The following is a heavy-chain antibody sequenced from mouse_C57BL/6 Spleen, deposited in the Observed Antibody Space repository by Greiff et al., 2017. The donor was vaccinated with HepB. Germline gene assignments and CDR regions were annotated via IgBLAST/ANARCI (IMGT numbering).Heavy chain of an antibody. V-gene: IGHV5-6*01. Sequence: EVQLVESGGDLVKPGGSLKLSCAASGFTFSSYGMSWVRQTPDKRLEWVATISSGGSYTYYPDSVKGRFTISRDNAKNTLYLQMSRLKSEDTAMYYCARHYYGSSYHWYFDVWGTGTTVTVSS. CDR2: ISSGGSYT. J-gene: IGHJ1*03. CDR3: ARHYYGSSYHWYFDV. D-gene: IGHD1-1*01. CDR1: GFTFSSYG.